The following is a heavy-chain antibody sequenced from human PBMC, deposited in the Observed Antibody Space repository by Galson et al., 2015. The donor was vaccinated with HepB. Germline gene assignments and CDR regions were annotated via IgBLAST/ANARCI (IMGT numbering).Heavy chain of an antibody. J-gene: IGHJ4*02. V-gene: IGHV3-23*01. CDR3: ALSWVVVITSPLGPGGY. CDR1: GLTFSSYA. CDR2: ISGSGGST. Sequence: SLRLSCAASGLTFSSYAMSWVRQAPGKGLEWVSTISGSGGSTYYADSVKGRFTIARDNSKNTLYLQMNSLRAEDTAVYYCALSWVVVITSPLGPGGYWGQGTLVTVSS. D-gene: IGHD3-22*01.